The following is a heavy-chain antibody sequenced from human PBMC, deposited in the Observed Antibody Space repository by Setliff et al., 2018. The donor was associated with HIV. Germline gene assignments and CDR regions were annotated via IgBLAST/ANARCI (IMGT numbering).Heavy chain of an antibody. CDR3: ASEAWTSYRSSSGYYYYMDV. J-gene: IGHJ6*03. CDR1: GDSVSSASYY. Sequence: LSLTCTVSGDSVSSASYYWSWIRQPPGKGLEWIGYIYYSGTTKYNPSLKSRVTISVDTSKNQFSLKLSSVTAADTAVCYCASEAWTSYRSSSGYYYYMDVWGKGTTVTVSS. D-gene: IGHD6-6*01. V-gene: IGHV4-61*01. CDR2: IYYSGTT.